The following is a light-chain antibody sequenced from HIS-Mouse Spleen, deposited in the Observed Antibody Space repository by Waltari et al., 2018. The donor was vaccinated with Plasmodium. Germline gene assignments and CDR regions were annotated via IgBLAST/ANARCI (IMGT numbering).Light chain of an antibody. J-gene: IGKJ3*01. CDR1: QSLRSY. CDR3: QQSYSTPPFT. V-gene: IGKV1-39*01. Sequence: DIQMTPSPSSLSASVGARVTFTCRASQSLRSYLNWYQQKPGKAPKLLIYAASSLQSGVPSRFSGSGSGTDFTLTISSLQPEDFATYYCQQSYSTPPFTFGPGTKVDIK. CDR2: AAS.